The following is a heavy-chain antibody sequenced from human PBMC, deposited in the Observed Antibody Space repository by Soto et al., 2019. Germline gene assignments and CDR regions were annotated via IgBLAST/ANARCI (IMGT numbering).Heavy chain of an antibody. CDR3: EIDDCIGGSCDSEARDY. D-gene: IGHD2-15*01. CDR1: GFTFSSYW. Sequence: PGGSLRLSCAASGFTFSSYWMHWVRQAPGKGLVWVSRINSDGSSTSYADSVKGRFTISRDNAKNTLYLQMNSLRAEDTAVYYCEIDDCIGGSCDSEARDYWGQGTLVTVSS. V-gene: IGHV3-74*01. CDR2: INSDGSST. J-gene: IGHJ4*02.